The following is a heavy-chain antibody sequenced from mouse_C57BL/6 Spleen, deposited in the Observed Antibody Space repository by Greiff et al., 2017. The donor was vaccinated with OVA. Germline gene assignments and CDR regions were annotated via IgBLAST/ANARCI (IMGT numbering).Heavy chain of an antibody. CDR2: ISSGSSTI. CDR3: ARSKMGYFDV. Sequence: DVMLVESGGGLVKPGGSLKLSCAASGFTFSDYGMHWVRQAPEKGLEWVAYISSGSSTIYYADTVKGRFTISRDNAKNTLFLQMTSLRSEDTAMYYCARSKMGYFDVWGTGTTVTVSS. V-gene: IGHV5-17*01. J-gene: IGHJ1*03. D-gene: IGHD2-5*01. CDR1: GFTFSDYG.